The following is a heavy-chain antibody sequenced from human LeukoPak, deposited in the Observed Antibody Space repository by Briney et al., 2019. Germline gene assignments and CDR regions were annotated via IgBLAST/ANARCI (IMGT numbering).Heavy chain of an antibody. CDR3: ARDLEGDAGPDYYYYYGMDV. CDR2: ISYDGSNK. J-gene: IGHJ6*02. Sequence: GGSLRLSCAASGFTFSSYAMHWVRQAPGKGLEWVAVISYDGSNKYYADSVKGRFTISGDNSKNTPYLQMNSLRAEDTAVYYCARDLEGDAGPDYYYYYGMDVWGQGTTVTVSS. D-gene: IGHD2-21*02. CDR1: GFTFSSYA. V-gene: IGHV3-30*04.